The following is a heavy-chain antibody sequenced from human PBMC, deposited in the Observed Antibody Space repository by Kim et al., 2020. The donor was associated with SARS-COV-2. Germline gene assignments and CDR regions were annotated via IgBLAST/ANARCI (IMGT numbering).Heavy chain of an antibody. CDR2: IWYDGSNK. Sequence: GGSLRLSCAASGFTFSSYGMHWVRQAPGKGLEWVAVIWYDGSNKYYADSVKGRFTISRDNSKNTLYLQMNSLRAEDTAVYYCVRAVKIFYGSGSAGVLDYWGQGTLVTVSS. J-gene: IGHJ4*02. D-gene: IGHD3-10*01. CDR3: VRAVKIFYGSGSAGVLDY. CDR1: GFTFSSYG. V-gene: IGHV3-33*01.